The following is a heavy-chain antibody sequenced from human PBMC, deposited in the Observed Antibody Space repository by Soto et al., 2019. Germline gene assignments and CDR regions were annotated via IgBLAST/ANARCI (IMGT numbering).Heavy chain of an antibody. J-gene: IGHJ4*02. Sequence: ASVKVSCKASGYTFTSYAMHWVRQAPGQRLEWMGWINAGNGNTKYSQKFQGRVTIPRDTSASTAYMELSSLSSEDTAVYYCARDLGYALPDYWGQGTLVTVSS. CDR2: INAGNGNT. CDR1: GYTFTSYA. CDR3: ARDLGYALPDY. V-gene: IGHV1-3*01. D-gene: IGHD2-15*01.